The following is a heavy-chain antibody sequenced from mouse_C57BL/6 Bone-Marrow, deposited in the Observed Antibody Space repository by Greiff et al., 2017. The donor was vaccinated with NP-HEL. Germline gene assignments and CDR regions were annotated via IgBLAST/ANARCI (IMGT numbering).Heavy chain of an antibody. CDR3: TTYGYRNY. Sequence: EVHLVESGAELVRPGASVKLSCTASGFNIKDDYMHWVKQRPEQGLEWIGWIDPENGDTEYASKFQGKATITADTSSNTAYLQLSSLTSEDTAVYYCTTYGYRNYWGQGTTRTVSS. V-gene: IGHV14-4*01. CDR1: GFNIKDDY. J-gene: IGHJ2*01. D-gene: IGHD2-2*01. CDR2: IDPENGDT.